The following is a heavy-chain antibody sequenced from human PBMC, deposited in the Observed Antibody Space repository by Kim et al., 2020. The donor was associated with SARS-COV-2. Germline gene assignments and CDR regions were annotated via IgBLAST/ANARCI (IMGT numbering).Heavy chain of an antibody. D-gene: IGHD3-10*01. J-gene: IGHJ6*02. CDR3: ASPGGGSGSFSYGMDV. CDR1: GGSFSGYY. CDR2: INHSGST. V-gene: IGHV4-34*01. Sequence: SETLSLTCAVYGGSFSGYYWSWIRQPPGKGLEWIGEINHSGSTNYNPSLKSRVTISVDTSKNQFSLKLSSVTAADTAVYYCASPGGGSGSFSYGMDVWGQGTTVTVSS.